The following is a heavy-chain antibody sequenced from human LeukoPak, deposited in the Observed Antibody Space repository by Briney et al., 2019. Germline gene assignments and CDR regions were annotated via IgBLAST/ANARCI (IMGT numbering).Heavy chain of an antibody. V-gene: IGHV4-59*08. CDR2: IYYSGST. J-gene: IGHJ4*02. CDR3: ARHGDSSGYYWDFDY. D-gene: IGHD3-22*01. Sequence: PSETLSLTCTVSGGSISSYYWSWIRQPPGKGLEWIGYIYYSGSTNYNPSLKSRVTISVDTSKNQFSLKLSSVTAADTAVYYCARHGDSSGYYWDFDYWGQGTLVTVSS. CDR1: GGSISSYY.